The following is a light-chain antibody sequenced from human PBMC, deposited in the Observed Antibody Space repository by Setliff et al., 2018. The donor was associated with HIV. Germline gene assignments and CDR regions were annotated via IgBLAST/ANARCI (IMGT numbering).Light chain of an antibody. CDR1: SSDIGGYNY. CDR3: ASYRSPATYV. CDR2: DVE. Sequence: QSALAQPASVSGSPGQSITISCTGTSSDIGGYNYVSWYQQHPGKAPKLVIYDVEDRPSGVSNRFSGSKSGNTASLTISGLQTEDEADYFCASYRSPATYVFGIGTKVTVL. V-gene: IGLV2-14*03. J-gene: IGLJ1*01.